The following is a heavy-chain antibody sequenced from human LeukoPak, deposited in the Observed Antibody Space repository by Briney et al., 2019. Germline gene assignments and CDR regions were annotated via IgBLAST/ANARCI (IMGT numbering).Heavy chain of an antibody. CDR1: GYTFTSYY. CDR2: INPSGGST. Sequence: ASVKVSCKASGYTFTSYYMHWVRQAPGQGLEWMGIINPSGGSTSYAQKFQGRVTMTRDTSTSTVYMELSSLRSEDTAVYYCARVLSNPYYYYGMDVWGQGTTVTVSS. V-gene: IGHV1-46*01. D-gene: IGHD2-15*01. J-gene: IGHJ6*02. CDR3: ARVLSNPYYYYGMDV.